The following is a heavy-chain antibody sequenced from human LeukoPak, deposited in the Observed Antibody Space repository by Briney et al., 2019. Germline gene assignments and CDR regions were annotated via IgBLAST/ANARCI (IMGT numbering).Heavy chain of an antibody. V-gene: IGHV1-2*02. J-gene: IGHJ4*02. Sequence: ASVKVSCKASGYTFTGYYIHWVRQAPGQGLEWMGWIHPNNGGTNFAQNFQGRVTMTRDTSISTAYMELSRLRSDDTAVYYCARAPLVGATTINFDYWGQGNLVNGSS. CDR2: IHPNNGGT. CDR3: ARAPLVGATTINFDY. CDR1: GYTFTGYY. D-gene: IGHD1-26*01.